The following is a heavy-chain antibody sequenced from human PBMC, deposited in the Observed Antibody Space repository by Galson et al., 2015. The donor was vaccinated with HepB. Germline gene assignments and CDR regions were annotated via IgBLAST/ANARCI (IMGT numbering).Heavy chain of an antibody. CDR1: AFTFSNYA. V-gene: IGHV3-23*01. D-gene: IGHD6-19*01. Sequence: SLRLSCAASAFTFSNYAMSWVRQAPGKGLEWVSSISGSGGNTYYADSVKGRFTISRDNSKNTLYLQMNSLRAEDTAVYYCAKALTQWLQQIRFDPWGQGTLVTVSS. CDR2: ISGSGGNT. J-gene: IGHJ5*02. CDR3: AKALTQWLQQIRFDP.